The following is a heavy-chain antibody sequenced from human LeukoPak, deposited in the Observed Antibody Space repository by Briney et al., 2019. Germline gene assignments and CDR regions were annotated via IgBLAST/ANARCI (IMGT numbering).Heavy chain of an antibody. D-gene: IGHD3-3*01. J-gene: IGHJ4*02. CDR2: IIPIFGTA. Sequence: ASVKVSCKASGGTFSSYAISWVRQAPGQGLEWMGGIIPIFGTANYAQKFQGRVTITADESTSTAYMELSSLRSEDTAVYYCARDRDTIFGGPNNLFDYWGQETLVTVSS. CDR3: ARDRDTIFGGPNNLFDY. V-gene: IGHV1-69*13. CDR1: GGTFSSYA.